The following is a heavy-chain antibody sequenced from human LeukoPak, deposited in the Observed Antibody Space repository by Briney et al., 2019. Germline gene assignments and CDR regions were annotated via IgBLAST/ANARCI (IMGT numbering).Heavy chain of an antibody. CDR1: GFTLSGYF. CDR2: IYSGGST. J-gene: IGHJ2*01. V-gene: IGHV3-66*01. D-gene: IGHD3-22*01. Sequence: TGGSLRLSCAASGFTLSGYFMNWLRQAPGKGLEWVSVIYSGGSTYYADSVKGRFTISRDNSKNTLYLQMNSLRAEDTAVYYCARDGIDSSGYYVRYFDLWGRGTLVTVSS. CDR3: ARDGIDSSGYYVRYFDL.